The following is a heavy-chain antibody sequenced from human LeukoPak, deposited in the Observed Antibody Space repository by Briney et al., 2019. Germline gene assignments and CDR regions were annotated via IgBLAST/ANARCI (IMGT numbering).Heavy chain of an antibody. CDR3: ARDSSFFVGAVITRFAY. CDR2: ISSSSSYI. V-gene: IGHV3-21*01. J-gene: IGHJ4*02. CDR1: GFTFSSYS. D-gene: IGHD3-16*02. Sequence: KAGGSLRLSCAASGFTFSSYSMNWVRQAPGKGLEWVSSISSSSSYIYYADSVKGRFTISRDNAKNSLYLQTNSLRAEDTAVYYCARDSSFFVGAVITRFAYWGQGTLVTVSS.